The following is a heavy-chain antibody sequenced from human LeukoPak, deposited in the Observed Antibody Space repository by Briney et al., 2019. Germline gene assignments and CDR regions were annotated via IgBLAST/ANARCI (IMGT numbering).Heavy chain of an antibody. V-gene: IGHV3-48*01. CDR3: AKDKPLEWCMDV. J-gene: IGHJ6*03. D-gene: IGHD3-3*01. CDR1: GFSFSSYC. CDR2: ISSSSTTI. Sequence: GSLRLSCEGSGFSFSSYCMNWVRQAPGKGPEWVSYISSSSTTIYYADSVKGRFTISRDNAKNSLYLQMNSLRAEDTAVYYCAKDKPLEWCMDVWGKGTTVTVSS.